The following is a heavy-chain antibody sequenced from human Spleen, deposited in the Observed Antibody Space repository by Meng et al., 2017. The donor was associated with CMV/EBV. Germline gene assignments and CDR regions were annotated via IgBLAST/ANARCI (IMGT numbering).Heavy chain of an antibody. V-gene: IGHV3-48*04. CDR2: ISSSSTL. D-gene: IGHD3-3*01. J-gene: IGHJ4*02. CDR1: GFTFSTFS. CDR3: VREPTGSLEWLLYFDY. Sequence: GESLKISCVASGFTFSTFSMNWVRQPPGKGLEWVSYISSSSTLYYADSVKGRFTISRDNAKKSLSLQMNSLRAEDTAVYYCVREPTGSLEWLLYFDYWGQGMLVTVSS.